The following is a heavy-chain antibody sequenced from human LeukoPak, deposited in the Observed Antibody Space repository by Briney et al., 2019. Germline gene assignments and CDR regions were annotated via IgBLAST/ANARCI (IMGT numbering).Heavy chain of an antibody. Sequence: KASETLSLTCTVSGGSISSYYWSWIRQPPGKGLEWIGYIYYSGSTNYNPSLKSRVTISVDTSKNQFSLKLSSVTAADTAVYYCAREGRYRYGYNEYHLYMDIWGKGTTVTVSS. D-gene: IGHD5-18*01. CDR2: IYYSGST. V-gene: IGHV4-59*01. CDR1: GGSISSYY. J-gene: IGHJ6*03. CDR3: AREGRYRYGYNEYHLYMDI.